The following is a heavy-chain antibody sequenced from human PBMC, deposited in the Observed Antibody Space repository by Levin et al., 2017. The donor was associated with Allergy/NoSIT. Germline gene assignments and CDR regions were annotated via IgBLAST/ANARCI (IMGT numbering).Heavy chain of an antibody. V-gene: IGHV3-49*03. D-gene: IGHD6-19*01. Sequence: GESLKISCPASGFTFGDYAMSWFRQAPGKGLEWVGFIRSKAYGGTTEYAASVKGRFTISRDDSKSIAYLQMNSLKTEDTAVYYCTRDQEDIAVAGTQVWFDPWGQGTLVTVSS. CDR1: GFTFGDYA. CDR3: TRDQEDIAVAGTQVWFDP. CDR2: IRSKAYGGTT. J-gene: IGHJ5*02.